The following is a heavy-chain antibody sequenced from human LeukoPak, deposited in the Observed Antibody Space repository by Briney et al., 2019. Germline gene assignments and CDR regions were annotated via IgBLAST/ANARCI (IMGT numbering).Heavy chain of an antibody. CDR3: ARSTGWYPFPDY. D-gene: IGHD6-19*01. CDR2: INQGGSEK. J-gene: IGHJ4*02. Sequence: GGSLRLSCTASSFSFSSYWTTWVRQAPGKGLEWVASINQGGSEKYSVDSVKGRFTISRDNPKNSLYLQMNSLRAEDTSVYYCARSTGWYPFPDYWGQGTLVTVSS. CDR1: SFSFSSYW. V-gene: IGHV3-7*01.